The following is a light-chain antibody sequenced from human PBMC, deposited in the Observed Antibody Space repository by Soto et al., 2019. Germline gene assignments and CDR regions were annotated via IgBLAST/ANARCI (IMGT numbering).Light chain of an antibody. Sequence: DIQMTPSPSTLSASVGDRVTITCRASQSISSWLAWYQQKPGKAPKLLIYKASSLESGVPSRFSGSGSGTEFTLTISSLQPDDFATYYCQKYNSYSRTFGQGTKVDNK. CDR3: QKYNSYSRT. V-gene: IGKV1-5*03. CDR1: QSISSW. J-gene: IGKJ1*01. CDR2: KAS.